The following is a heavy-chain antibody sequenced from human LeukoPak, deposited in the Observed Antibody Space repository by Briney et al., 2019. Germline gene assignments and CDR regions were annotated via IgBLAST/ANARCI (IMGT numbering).Heavy chain of an antibody. D-gene: IGHD5-18*01. CDR2: INPNSGGR. Sequence: ASVKVSCKVGGYIFTGYYMHWVRQAPGQGLEWMGWINPNSGGRNYAQKSQVRVTMTRDTSISTDCMELSRLTSADTAVYYCARDPSGYSHAGFDYWGQGTLVTVSS. CDR1: GYIFTGYY. J-gene: IGHJ4*02. CDR3: ARDPSGYSHAGFDY. V-gene: IGHV1-2*02.